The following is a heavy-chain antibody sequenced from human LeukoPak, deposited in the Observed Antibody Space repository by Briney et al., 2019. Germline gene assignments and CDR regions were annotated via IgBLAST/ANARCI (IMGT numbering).Heavy chain of an antibody. Sequence: PGGSLRLSCAASGFTFDDYGMSWVRQAPGKGLEWVSSISSSSTYIYYADSVKGRFTISRDNAKNSLYLQMNSLRAEDTAVYYCARGDSGSYYFDYWGQGTLVTVSS. CDR1: GFTFDDYG. CDR2: ISSSSTYI. J-gene: IGHJ4*02. CDR3: ARGDSGSYYFDY. D-gene: IGHD1-26*01. V-gene: IGHV3-21*01.